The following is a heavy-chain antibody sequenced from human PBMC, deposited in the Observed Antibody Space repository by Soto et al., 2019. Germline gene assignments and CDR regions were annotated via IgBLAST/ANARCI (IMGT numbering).Heavy chain of an antibody. Sequence: QVQLQQWGAGLLKPSETLSLTCAVYGGSFSGYYWSWIRQPPGKGLEWIGEINHSGSTNYNPSLKSRVTISVDTSKHQFSLKLSSVTAADTAVYYCARGRYCSSTSCYYNWFDPWGQGTLVNVSS. CDR2: INHSGST. D-gene: IGHD2-2*01. V-gene: IGHV4-34*01. J-gene: IGHJ5*02. CDR1: GGSFSGYY. CDR3: ARGRYCSSTSCYYNWFDP.